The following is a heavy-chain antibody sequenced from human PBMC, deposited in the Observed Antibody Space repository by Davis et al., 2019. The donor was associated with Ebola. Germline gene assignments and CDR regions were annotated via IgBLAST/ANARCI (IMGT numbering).Heavy chain of an antibody. Sequence: AASVKVSCKASGYAFTSYDINWVRQATGQGLEWMGWMNPNSGNTGYVERFQGRVTMSRNTSISTAYMELSSLRSEDTAVYYCARSGVRGYYNGMDVWGQGTTVNVSS. J-gene: IGHJ6*02. CDR2: MNPNSGNT. CDR1: GYAFTSYD. CDR3: ARSGVRGYYNGMDV. V-gene: IGHV1-8*01. D-gene: IGHD1-14*01.